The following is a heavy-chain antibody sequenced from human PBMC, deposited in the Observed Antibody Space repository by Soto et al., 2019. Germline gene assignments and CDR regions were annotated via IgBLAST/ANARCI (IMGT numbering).Heavy chain of an antibody. CDR3: ARLVPWATYGMDV. CDR1: GGTFSSYT. CDR2: IIPILGIA. J-gene: IGHJ6*02. D-gene: IGHD1-26*01. V-gene: IGHV1-69*02. Sequence: SVKVSCKASGGTFSSYTISWVRQAPGQGLEWMGRIIPILGIANYAQKFQGRVTITADKSTSTAYMELSSLRSEDTAVYYCARLVPWATYGMDVWGQGTTVTVSS.